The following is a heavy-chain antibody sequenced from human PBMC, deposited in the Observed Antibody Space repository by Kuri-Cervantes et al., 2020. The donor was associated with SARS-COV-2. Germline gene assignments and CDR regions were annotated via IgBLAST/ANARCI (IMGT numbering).Heavy chain of an antibody. CDR3: ARHGGYDHLRPHYYYYYYMDV. J-gene: IGHJ6*03. CDR2: IYYSGST. CDR1: GGSISSSSYY. Sequence: GSLRLSCTVSGGSISSSSYYWGWIRQPPGKGLEWIGSIYYSGSTYYNPSLKSRVTIPVDTSKNQFSLKLSSVTAADTAVYYCARHGGYDHLRPHYYYYYYMDVWGKGTTVTVSS. V-gene: IGHV4-39*01. D-gene: IGHD5-12*01.